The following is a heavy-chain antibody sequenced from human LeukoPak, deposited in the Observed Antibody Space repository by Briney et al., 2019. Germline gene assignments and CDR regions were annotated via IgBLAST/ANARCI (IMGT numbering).Heavy chain of an antibody. CDR3: AKDMRGGSYYGSFIDY. CDR2: ILEDGSIQ. Sequence: GGSLRLSCAASGFTFSNYMMHWVRQAPGKGLDWAAVILEDGSIQYYADSVKGRFTISRDNSKNTLYLQMNSLRAEDTAVYYCAKDMRGGSYYGSFIDYWGQGTLVTVSS. D-gene: IGHD1-26*01. CDR1: GFTFSNYM. J-gene: IGHJ4*02. V-gene: IGHV3-30*04.